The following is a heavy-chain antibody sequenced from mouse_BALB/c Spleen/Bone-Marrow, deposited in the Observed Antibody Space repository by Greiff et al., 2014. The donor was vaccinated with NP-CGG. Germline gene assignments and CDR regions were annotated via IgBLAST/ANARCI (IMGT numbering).Heavy chain of an antibody. D-gene: IGHD2-12*01. Sequence: QVQLQQSGPGLVAPSQNLSITCTVSGFSLTDYGVNWVRQPPGKGLEWLGMIWGDGSADYNSDLKSRLSISKDNSKSQVFLKMNSLQTDDTASYYCARAPLLRGYFDYWGQGTTLTVSS. CDR1: GFSLTDYG. J-gene: IGHJ2*01. CDR2: IWGDGSA. CDR3: ARAPLLRGYFDY. V-gene: IGHV2-6-7*01.